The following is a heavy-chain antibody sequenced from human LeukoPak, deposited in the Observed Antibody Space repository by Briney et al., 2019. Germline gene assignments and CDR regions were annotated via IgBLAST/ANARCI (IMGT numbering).Heavy chain of an antibody. Sequence: APVKVSCKASGYNFIGYYIHWVRQAPGQGLEWMGWINPGNGGISYAQKFQGRVTMTRDTSINTAYMDLNSLTSDDTAVYYCAKVAVSGWYSGGNFDYWGQGTLVTVSS. V-gene: IGHV1-2*02. J-gene: IGHJ4*02. CDR1: GYNFIGYY. D-gene: IGHD6-19*01. CDR3: AKVAVSGWYSGGNFDY. CDR2: INPGNGGI.